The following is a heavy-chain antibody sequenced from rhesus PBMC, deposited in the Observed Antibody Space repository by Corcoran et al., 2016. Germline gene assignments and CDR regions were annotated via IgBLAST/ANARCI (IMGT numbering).Heavy chain of an antibody. CDR3: TRGILGGY. CDR1: GFTFSSYD. Sequence: EVQLVESGGGLVQPGGSLRLSCAASGFTFSSYDMSWVRQAPGKGLEWVSYICYTGTTIYYADAVKGRFIISRDNAKNSLSLQMSSLRAEDTAVYYCTRGILGGYWGQGVLVTVSS. V-gene: IGHV3-136*01. J-gene: IGHJ4*01. D-gene: IGHD3-34*01. CDR2: ICYTGTTI.